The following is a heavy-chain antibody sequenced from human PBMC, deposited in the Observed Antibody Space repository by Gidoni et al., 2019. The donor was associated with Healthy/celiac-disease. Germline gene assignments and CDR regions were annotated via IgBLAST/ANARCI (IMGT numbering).Heavy chain of an antibody. V-gene: IGHV4-4*02. D-gene: IGHD5-18*01. Sequence: QVQLQESGPGLVKPSGTLSLTCAVSGGSISSSNWWRWVRQPPGKGLEWIGEIYHSGSTNYNPSLKSRVTISVDKSKNQFSLKLSSVTAADTAVYYCARNTAMVRPDLYYYYYGMDVWGQGTTVTVSS. J-gene: IGHJ6*02. CDR2: IYHSGST. CDR1: GGSISSSNW. CDR3: ARNTAMVRPDLYYYYYGMDV.